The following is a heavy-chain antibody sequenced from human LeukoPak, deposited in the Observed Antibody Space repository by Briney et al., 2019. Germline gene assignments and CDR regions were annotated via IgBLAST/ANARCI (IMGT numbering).Heavy chain of an antibody. D-gene: IGHD4-23*01. CDR3: VKGDYGGNYRGAFDI. CDR1: GFTFSYYT. V-gene: IGHV3-64D*06. Sequence: PGGSLRLSCAASGFTFSYYTMHWVRQAPGKGLEYVSAISPNGGSTYYADSVKGSFTIPRDNSKNTLYLQMSSLRAEDTAVYYCVKGDYGGNYRGAFDIWGQGTMVTVSS. J-gene: IGHJ3*02. CDR2: ISPNGGST.